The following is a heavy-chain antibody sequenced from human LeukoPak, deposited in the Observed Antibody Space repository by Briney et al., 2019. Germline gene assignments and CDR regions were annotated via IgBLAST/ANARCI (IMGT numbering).Heavy chain of an antibody. V-gene: IGHV4-31*03. CDR3: ARDRKYYDSSGYLDY. Sequence: PSQTLSLTCTVSGGSISSGGYYWSWIRQHPGKGLEWIGYIYYSGSTYYNPSLKSRVTISVDTSKNQFSLKLSSVTAAGTAVYYCARDRKYYDSSGYLDYWGQGTLVTVSS. CDR2: IYYSGST. D-gene: IGHD3-22*01. J-gene: IGHJ4*02. CDR1: GGSISSGGYY.